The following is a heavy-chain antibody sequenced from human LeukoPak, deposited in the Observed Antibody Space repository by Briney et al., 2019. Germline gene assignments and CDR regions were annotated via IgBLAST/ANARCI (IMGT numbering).Heavy chain of an antibody. CDR3: ARDTSSSFDY. CDR2: IHYSGST. V-gene: IGHV4-59*01. CDR1: GGSISSYY. Sequence: SETLSLTCTVSGGSISSYYWSWIRQPPGKGLEWIGYIHYSGSTNYNPSLESRVTISVDTSKNQFSLKLSSVTAADTAVYYCARDTSSSFDYWGQGTLVTVSS. J-gene: IGHJ4*02. D-gene: IGHD6-6*01.